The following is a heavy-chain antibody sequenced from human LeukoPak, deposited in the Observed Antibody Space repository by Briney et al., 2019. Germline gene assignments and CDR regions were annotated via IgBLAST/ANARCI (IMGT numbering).Heavy chain of an antibody. CDR3: ACDFRYLGHDF. D-gene: IGHD2-21*02. Sequence: GGSLRLSCAASGFTFGSHWMTWVRQAPGKGLEWIAYISNVGLTTYYAESVKGRFTISRDNAKNSLYLQMNSLRPEDTAVYYCACDFRYLGHDFWGQGSLVTVSS. CDR2: ISNVGLTT. V-gene: IGHV3-48*04. CDR1: GFTFGSHW. J-gene: IGHJ4*02.